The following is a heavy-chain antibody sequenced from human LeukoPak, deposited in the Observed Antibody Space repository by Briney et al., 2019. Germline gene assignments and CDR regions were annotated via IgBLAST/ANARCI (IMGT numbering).Heavy chain of an antibody. CDR1: GGSISSSSYY. Sequence: PSETLSLTCTVSGGSISSSSYYWGWIRQPPGKGLEWIGSIYYSGSTYYNPSLKSRVTISVDTSKNQFSLKLSSVTAADTAVYYCARHPRTYDSSGSHFDYWGQGTLVTVSS. J-gene: IGHJ4*02. CDR3: ARHPRTYDSSGSHFDY. D-gene: IGHD3-22*01. CDR2: IYYSGST. V-gene: IGHV4-39*01.